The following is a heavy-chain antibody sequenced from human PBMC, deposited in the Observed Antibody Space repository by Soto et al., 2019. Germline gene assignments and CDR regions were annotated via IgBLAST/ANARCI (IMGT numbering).Heavy chain of an antibody. V-gene: IGHV3-30*04. CDR3: AKDGSEWGITMIVVVRPFDY. J-gene: IGHJ4*02. CDR1: GFTFSSYA. Sequence: GGSLRLSCAASGFTFSSYAMHWVRQAPGKGLEWVAVIRCDGGNTYYADSVKGRFTISRDNSKNTLYLQMNSLRAEDTAVYYCAKDGSEWGITMIVVVRPFDYWGQGTLVTVSS. D-gene: IGHD3-22*01. CDR2: IRCDGGNT.